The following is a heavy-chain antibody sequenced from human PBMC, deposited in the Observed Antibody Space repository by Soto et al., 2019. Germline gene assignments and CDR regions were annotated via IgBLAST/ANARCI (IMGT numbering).Heavy chain of an antibody. CDR2: INPNSGDT. D-gene: IGHD5-18*01. CDR3: ATRYSYVHF. Sequence: SVKVSCKSSGYAFTGYYIHWVRQAPGQGLEWMGWINPNSGDTNYAQKFQGRVTMTRDTSFSTAYMELSSLRSDDTAVYYCATRYSYVHFWGQGTLVTFSS. CDR1: GYAFTGYY. J-gene: IGHJ4*02. V-gene: IGHV1-2*02.